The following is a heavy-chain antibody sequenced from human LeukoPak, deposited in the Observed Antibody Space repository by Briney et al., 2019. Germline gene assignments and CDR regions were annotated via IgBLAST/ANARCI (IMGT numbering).Heavy chain of an antibody. D-gene: IGHD1-26*01. CDR3: ASSGSYGVWYFDY. CDR2: IIPIFGTA. CDR1: GGTFSSCA. Sequence: SVKVSCKASGGTFSSCAISWVRQAPGQGLEWMGGIIPIFGTANYAQKFQGRVTITTDESTSTAYMELSSLRSEDTAVYYCASSGSYGVWYFDYWGQGTLVTVSS. J-gene: IGHJ4*02. V-gene: IGHV1-69*05.